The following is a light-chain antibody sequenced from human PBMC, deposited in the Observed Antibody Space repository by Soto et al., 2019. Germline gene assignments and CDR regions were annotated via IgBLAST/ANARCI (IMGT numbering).Light chain of an antibody. Sequence: QSVLTQPASVSGSPGQSITISCTGTSSDVGGYNYVSWYQQHPGKAPKLMIYDVSNRPSGLSNRFSGSKSGNTASLTISGLQTEDEADYFCSSYRSSGTSYVFGTGTKVTVL. CDR2: DVS. CDR1: SSDVGGYNY. V-gene: IGLV2-14*01. J-gene: IGLJ1*01. CDR3: SSYRSSGTSYV.